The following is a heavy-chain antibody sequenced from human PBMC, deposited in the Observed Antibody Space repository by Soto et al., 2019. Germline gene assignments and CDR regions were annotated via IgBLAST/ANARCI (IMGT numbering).Heavy chain of an antibody. V-gene: IGHV1-46*02. J-gene: IGHJ6*02. CDR3: ARVAAGYDYAEV. CDR1: GYTFNAFY. Sequence: GSSVKVSCKAFGYTFNAFYMHWVRQAPGQGLEWMGVINPSGDGTSYAQKFQGRVTMTRDTSTSTVYMELSSLRSEDTAVYYCARVAAGYDYAEVCGQGTTITVSS. D-gene: IGHD4-17*01. CDR2: INPSGDGT.